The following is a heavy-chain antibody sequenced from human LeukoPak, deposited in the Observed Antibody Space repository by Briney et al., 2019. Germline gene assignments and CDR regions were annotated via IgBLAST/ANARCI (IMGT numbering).Heavy chain of an antibody. Sequence: SETLSLTCTVSGGSTSSYYWSWIRQPPGKGLEWIGYIYYSGSTNYNPSLKSRVTISVDTSKNQLSLKLSSVTAADTAVYYCARYDYGDYDYYGMDVWGQGTTVTVSS. CDR3: ARYDYGDYDYYGMDV. D-gene: IGHD4-17*01. CDR1: GGSTSSYY. CDR2: IYYSGST. V-gene: IGHV4-59*01. J-gene: IGHJ6*02.